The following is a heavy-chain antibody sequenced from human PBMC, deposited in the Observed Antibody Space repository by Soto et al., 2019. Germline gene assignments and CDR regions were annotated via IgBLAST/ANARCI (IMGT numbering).Heavy chain of an antibody. Sequence: QVQLQQWGAGLLKPSETLSLTCAVYGGSFSGYYWSWIRQPPGKGLEWIGEINHSGSTNYNPSLKSRVTISVDTSKNQFSLKPSSVTAADTAVYYCARVGSIAVAGAGFDYWGQGTLVTVSS. D-gene: IGHD6-19*01. CDR2: INHSGST. J-gene: IGHJ4*02. V-gene: IGHV4-34*01. CDR1: GGSFSGYY. CDR3: ARVGSIAVAGAGFDY.